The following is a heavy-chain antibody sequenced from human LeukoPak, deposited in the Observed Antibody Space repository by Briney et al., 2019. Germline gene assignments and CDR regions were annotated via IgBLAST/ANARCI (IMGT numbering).Heavy chain of an antibody. Sequence: GGSLRLSCAASGFTFSSYAMNWARQAPGKGLEWVSCITTSGGATYYADSVRGRFTISRDNSKNTLYLQMNSLRAEDTAVFYCARGFTSFDYRAQGTLVTVSS. CDR3: ARGFTSFDY. CDR1: GFTFSSYA. V-gene: IGHV3-23*01. D-gene: IGHD6-6*01. CDR2: ITTSGGAT. J-gene: IGHJ4*02.